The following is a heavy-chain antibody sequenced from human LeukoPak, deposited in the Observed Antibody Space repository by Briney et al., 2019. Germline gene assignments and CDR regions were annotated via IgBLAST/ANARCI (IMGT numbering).Heavy chain of an antibody. D-gene: IGHD5-24*01. V-gene: IGHV1-2*02. Sequence: ASVKVSCKASGYTFTGYYMHWVRQAPGQGLEWMGWINPNSGGTNYAQKFQGRVTMTRDTSISTAYMELSRLRSDDTAVYYCARAQRWLQLRNAFDIWGQGTMVTVSS. CDR3: ARAQRWLQLRNAFDI. CDR1: GYTFTGYY. J-gene: IGHJ3*02. CDR2: INPNSGGT.